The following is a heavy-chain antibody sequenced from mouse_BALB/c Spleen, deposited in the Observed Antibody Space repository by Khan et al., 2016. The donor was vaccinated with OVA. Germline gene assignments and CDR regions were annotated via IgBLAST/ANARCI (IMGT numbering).Heavy chain of an antibody. J-gene: IGHJ2*01. CDR3: SGGYYRGFAY. D-gene: IGHD2-3*01. V-gene: IGHV1-80*01. CDR2: IYPGDGDT. Sequence: QVQLQQSGAELVRPGSSVKISCRASGYAFSSYWLNWVKQRPGQGLEGIGQIYPGDGDTNYNGKFKGKVTLTADKSSSTAYMQLSSLTSEDSAVFFCSGGYYRGFAYWGQGTTLTVSS. CDR1: GYAFSSYW.